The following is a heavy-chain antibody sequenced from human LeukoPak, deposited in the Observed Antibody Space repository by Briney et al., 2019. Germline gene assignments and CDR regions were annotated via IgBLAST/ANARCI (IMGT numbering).Heavy chain of an antibody. CDR2: ISGGGGST. Sequence: PGGSLRLSCAASGFTFSSYAMSSVRQAPGKGLEWVSAISGGGGSTYYADSVKGRFTISRDNSKNTLYLQMNSLRAEDTAVYYCAKDRRITFGGVILDYFDYWGQGTLVTVSS. D-gene: IGHD3-16*02. CDR3: AKDRRITFGGVILDYFDY. CDR1: GFTFSSYA. V-gene: IGHV3-23*01. J-gene: IGHJ4*02.